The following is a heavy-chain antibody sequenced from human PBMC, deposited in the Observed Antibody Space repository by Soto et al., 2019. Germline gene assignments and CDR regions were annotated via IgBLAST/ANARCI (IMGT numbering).Heavy chain of an antibody. V-gene: IGHV1-18*04. CDR2: ISAYNGNT. CDR1: GYTFTSYG. J-gene: IGHJ4*02. D-gene: IGHD6-13*01. CDR3: ARAAPYSSSWYVAY. Sequence: QVQLVQSGAEMKKPGASVKVSCKASGYTFTSYGISWVRQAPGQGLEWMGWISAYNGNTNYAPKLKGRVTMTTDTSTSTAYMELRSLRSDDTAVYYCARAAPYSSSWYVAYWGQGTLVTVSS.